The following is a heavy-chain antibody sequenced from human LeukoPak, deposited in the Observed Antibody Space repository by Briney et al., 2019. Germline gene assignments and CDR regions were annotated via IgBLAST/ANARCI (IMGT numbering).Heavy chain of an antibody. D-gene: IGHD3-9*01. Sequence: ASVKVSCKASGYTFTSYGISWVRQAPGQGLEWMGRIIPILGIANYAQKFQGRVTITADKSTSTAYMELSSLRSEDTAVYYCARDPYYDILTGYSGNNWFDTWGQGTLVTVSS. CDR3: ARDPYYDILTGYSGNNWFDT. CDR2: IIPILGIA. J-gene: IGHJ5*02. CDR1: GYTFTSYG. V-gene: IGHV1-69*04.